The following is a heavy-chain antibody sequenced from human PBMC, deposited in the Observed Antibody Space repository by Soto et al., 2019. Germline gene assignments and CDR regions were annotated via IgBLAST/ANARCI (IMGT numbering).Heavy chain of an antibody. CDR1: GGSISSGGYS. CDR2: IYHSGST. CDR3: ARALSREDWFDP. V-gene: IGHV4-30-2*01. Sequence: QLQLQESGSGLVKPSQTLSLTCAVSGGSISSGGYSCSWIRQPPGKGLEWIGYIYHSGSTYYNPSLKSRVTISVDRAKNQFSLKLSSVPAGDTGVYYCARALSREDWFDPWGQGTLVTVSS. J-gene: IGHJ5*02.